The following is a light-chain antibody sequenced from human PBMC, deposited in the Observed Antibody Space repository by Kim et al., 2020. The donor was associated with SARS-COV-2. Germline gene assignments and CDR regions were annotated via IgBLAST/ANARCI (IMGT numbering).Light chain of an antibody. CDR1: QSISSW. CDR2: DAS. Sequence: DIQMTQSPSTLSASVGDRVTITCRASQSISSWLAWYQQKPGKAPKLLIYDASSLESGVPSRFIGSGSGTEFTLTISSLQPDDFATYYCQQYNSYPWTLGQGTKVDIK. CDR3: QQYNSYPWT. V-gene: IGKV1-5*01. J-gene: IGKJ1*01.